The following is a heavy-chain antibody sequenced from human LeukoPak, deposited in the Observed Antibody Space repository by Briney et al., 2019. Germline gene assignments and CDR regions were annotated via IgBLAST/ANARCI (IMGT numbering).Heavy chain of an antibody. Sequence: GGSLRLSCAASGFIFSNYWLAWVRQVPGKGLEWVANINQDGSERNYVDSLRGRFTISRDNAKNSLYLQMNSLRVEDTAVYYCAGEARRRWVYWGQGTLVTVSS. D-gene: IGHD5-12*01. CDR1: GFIFSNYW. CDR3: AGEARRRWVY. V-gene: IGHV3-7*01. J-gene: IGHJ4*02. CDR2: INQDGSER.